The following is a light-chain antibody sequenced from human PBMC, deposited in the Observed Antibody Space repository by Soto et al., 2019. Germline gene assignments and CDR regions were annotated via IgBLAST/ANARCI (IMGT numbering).Light chain of an antibody. J-gene: IGKJ1*01. CDR3: QQYNNRPPWT. CDR2: DAS. V-gene: IGKV3-15*01. Sequence: EIVMTQSPATLSVSPGERATLSCRASQGVSTNFAWYQQKPGQAPRLLFYDASTRATGIPARFSGSGSGTEFTHTIGNLQSEDFAVYYCQQYNNRPPWTFGQGPKVEIK. CDR1: QGVSTN.